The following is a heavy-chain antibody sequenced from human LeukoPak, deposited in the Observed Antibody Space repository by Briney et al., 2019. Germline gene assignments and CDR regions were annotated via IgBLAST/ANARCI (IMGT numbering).Heavy chain of an antibody. D-gene: IGHD5-24*01. CDR1: GYTLTGYY. CDR3: ARNNFDNWFDP. Sequence: ASVKVSCKASGYTLTGYYMHWVRQAPGQGLEWMGRINPNSGGTNYAQKFQGRVTMTRDTSISTAYMELSRLRSDDTAVYYCARNNFDNWFDPWGQGTLVTVSS. CDR2: INPNSGGT. V-gene: IGHV1-2*06. J-gene: IGHJ5*02.